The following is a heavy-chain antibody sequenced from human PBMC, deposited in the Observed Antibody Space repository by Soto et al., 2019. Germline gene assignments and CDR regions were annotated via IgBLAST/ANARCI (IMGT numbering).Heavy chain of an antibody. CDR3: ARYSPSGYPPTNWFDP. D-gene: IGHD3-22*01. J-gene: IGHJ5*02. Sequence: SVKVSCKASGGTFSSYAISWVRQAPGQGLEWMGGIIPIFGTANYAQKFQGRVTITADESTSTAYMELSSLRSEDTAVYYCARYSPSGYPPTNWFDPWGQGTLVTVPS. V-gene: IGHV1-69*13. CDR2: IIPIFGTA. CDR1: GGTFSSYA.